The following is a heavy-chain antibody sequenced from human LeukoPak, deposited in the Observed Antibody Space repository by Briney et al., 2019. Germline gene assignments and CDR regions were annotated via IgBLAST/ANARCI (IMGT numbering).Heavy chain of an antibody. Sequence: ASVKVSCKASGYTFTTYYMHWVRQAPGQGLEWMGINNPSGGSTSYAQNFQGRVTMTRDTSTSTVYMELNSLRSEDTAVYYCARVAGWLHNSYYFDYWGQGTLVTVSS. CDR1: GYTFTTYY. J-gene: IGHJ4*02. D-gene: IGHD5-12*01. CDR3: ARVAGWLHNSYYFDY. V-gene: IGHV1-46*01. CDR2: NNPSGGST.